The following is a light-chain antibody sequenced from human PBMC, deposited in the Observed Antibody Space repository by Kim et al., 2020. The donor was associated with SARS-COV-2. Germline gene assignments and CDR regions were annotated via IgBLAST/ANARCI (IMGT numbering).Light chain of an antibody. Sequence: SSVEDTVTITCRTSQSIGNYLNWYRQKPGEAPNLLIYAASTLQTGVPLRFSGSGSGTDFTLTISSLQPEDFATYYCQQSYSSPLTFGGGTKVDIK. CDR2: AAS. J-gene: IGKJ4*01. CDR3: QQSYSSPLT. V-gene: IGKV1-39*01. CDR1: QSIGNY.